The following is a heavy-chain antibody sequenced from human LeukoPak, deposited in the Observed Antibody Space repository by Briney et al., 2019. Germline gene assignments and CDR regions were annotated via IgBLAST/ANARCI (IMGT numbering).Heavy chain of an antibody. CDR3: ARARPYCTNGVCYIDY. CDR2: MSAYNGNT. CDR1: GYTFTSYG. J-gene: IGHJ4*02. D-gene: IGHD2-8*01. Sequence: ASVKVSCKASGYTFTSYGISWVRQAPGQGLEWMGCMSAYNGNTNYPQKHQGRVTMTTDTSTSTAYMEMRSLRSDDTAVYYCARARPYCTNGVCYIDYWGQGTLVTVSS. V-gene: IGHV1-18*01.